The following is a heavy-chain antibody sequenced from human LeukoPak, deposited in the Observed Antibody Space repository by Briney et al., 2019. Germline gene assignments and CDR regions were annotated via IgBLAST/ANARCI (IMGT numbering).Heavy chain of an antibody. CDR3: ARAVCSGGSCYSFFDY. Sequence: GASVKVSCKASGYTFTGYYMHWVQQAPGQGLEWMGWINPNSGGTNYAQKFQGRVTMTRDTSISTAYMELSRLRSDDTAVYYCARAVCSGGSCYSFFDYWGQGTLVTVSS. CDR2: INPNSGGT. D-gene: IGHD2-15*01. J-gene: IGHJ4*02. V-gene: IGHV1-2*02. CDR1: GYTFTGYY.